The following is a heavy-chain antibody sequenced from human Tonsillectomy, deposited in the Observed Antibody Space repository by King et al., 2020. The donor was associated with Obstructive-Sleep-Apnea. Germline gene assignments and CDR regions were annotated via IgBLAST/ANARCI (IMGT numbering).Heavy chain of an antibody. CDR2: ISGTGGVT. V-gene: IGHV3-23*04. D-gene: IGHD3-22*01. CDR3: AKIGGADYYDSSGPFSGDVFDI. Sequence: VQLVESGGGLVQPGGSLRLSCAASGFTFSNYALSWVRQGPGKGLEWVSGISGTGGVTYYADSVKGRFTISRDNSKNTLYLQMNSLRAEDTAVYYCAKIGGADYYDSSGPFSGDVFDIWGQGAMVTVSS. J-gene: IGHJ3*02. CDR1: GFTFSNYA.